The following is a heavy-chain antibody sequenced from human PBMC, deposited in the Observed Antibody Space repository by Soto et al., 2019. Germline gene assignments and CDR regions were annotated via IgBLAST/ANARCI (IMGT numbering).Heavy chain of an antibody. CDR3: ARNVGVVTAALLYYCYGMDV. CDR2: INPNTGGT. V-gene: IGHV1-2*02. Sequence: QVQLVQSGAEVKKPGASVKVSCKASGYTFTGYYMHWVRQAPGQGLEWMGWINPNTGGTNYAQKFQGRVTMTRDTTISTAYMELSRLRSDDTAVYYCARNVGVVTAALLYYCYGMDVWGQGTTVTVSS. CDR1: GYTFTGYY. D-gene: IGHD3-3*01. J-gene: IGHJ6*02.